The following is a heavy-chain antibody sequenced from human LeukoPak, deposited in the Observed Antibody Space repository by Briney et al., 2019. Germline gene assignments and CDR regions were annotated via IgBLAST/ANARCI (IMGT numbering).Heavy chain of an antibody. CDR1: GHTFTSRA. J-gene: IGHJ4*02. CDR3: ARDRSAWRFYYFDY. CDR2: INTGNGNT. V-gene: IGHV1-3*04. D-gene: IGHD3-3*01. Sequence: ASVKVSCKTSGHTFTSRALHWVRLAPGPRLEWMGWINTGNGNTKYSQKFQDRVTITRDPSASTADMELSSLRSEDTAVYYCARDRSAWRFYYFDYWGQGTLVTVSS.